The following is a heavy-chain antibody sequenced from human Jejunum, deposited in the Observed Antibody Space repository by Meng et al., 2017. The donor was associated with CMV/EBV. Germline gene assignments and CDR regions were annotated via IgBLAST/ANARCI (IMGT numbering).Heavy chain of an antibody. CDR1: GFTFSIDG. J-gene: IGHJ4*02. Sequence: QVHLVKSGGGVVEPGGSLILSCAASGFTFSIDGMHWVRQAAGRGPEWVAFIEFDGIATYYADSIKGRFTISRDNSKNTVFLQMNSLKVDDTGLYYCVKDIDHWGQGPLVTVSS. V-gene: IGHV3-30*02. CDR3: VKDIDH. CDR2: IEFDGIAT.